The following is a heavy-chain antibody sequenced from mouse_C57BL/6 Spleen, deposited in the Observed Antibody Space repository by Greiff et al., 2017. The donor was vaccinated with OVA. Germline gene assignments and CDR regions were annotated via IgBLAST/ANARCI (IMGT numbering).Heavy chain of an antibody. Sequence: QVQLQQPGAELVRPGTSVKMSCKASGYTFTNYWIGWAKQRPGHGLEWIGDIYPGGGYTNYNEKFKGKATLTADKSSSTAYMQFSSLTSEDSAIYYCARSGDSSYAMGYWGQGASVTVSS. V-gene: IGHV1-63*01. CDR1: GYTFTNYW. J-gene: IGHJ4*01. D-gene: IGHD3-3*01. CDR3: ARSGDSSYAMGY. CDR2: IYPGGGYT.